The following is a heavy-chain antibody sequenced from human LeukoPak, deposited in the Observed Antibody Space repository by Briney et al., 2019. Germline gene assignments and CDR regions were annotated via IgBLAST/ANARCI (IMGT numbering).Heavy chain of an antibody. V-gene: IGHV1-18*01. Sequence: ASVKVSCKASGYTFSSYGISWVRQAPGQGLEWMGWITAYSGNTNYAQKLQGRVTMTTDTSTSTAYMELSSLRSEDTAVYYCARGGPTVSPNYYYYYYMDVWGKGTTVTISS. CDR1: GYTFSSYG. CDR2: ITAYSGNT. CDR3: ARGGPTVSPNYYYYYYMDV. D-gene: IGHD4-11*01. J-gene: IGHJ6*03.